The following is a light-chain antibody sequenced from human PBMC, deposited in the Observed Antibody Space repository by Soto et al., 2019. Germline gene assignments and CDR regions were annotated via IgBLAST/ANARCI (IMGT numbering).Light chain of an antibody. Sequence: DIQMTQSPSTLSSSVGDRVTITCRASQSISSWLAWYQQKPGKAPKLLIYKASSLESGVPPRFSGSGSGTEFTLTISSLQPDDFATYYCQQYNSYSFGQGTRLEIK. CDR2: KAS. J-gene: IGKJ5*01. CDR3: QQYNSYS. V-gene: IGKV1-5*03. CDR1: QSISSW.